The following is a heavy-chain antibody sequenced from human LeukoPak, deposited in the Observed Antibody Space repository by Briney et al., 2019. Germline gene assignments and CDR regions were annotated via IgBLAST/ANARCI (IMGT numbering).Heavy chain of an antibody. D-gene: IGHD6-13*01. Sequence: KTSETLSLTCAVYGASFSGYYWTWIRQPPGKGLEWIGEINHSGTTNYNPSLKSRVTISVDTSKNQFSLKLSSVTAADTAVYYCARGKGRSSLDYWGQGTLVTVSS. CDR3: ARGKGRSSLDY. J-gene: IGHJ4*02. CDR1: GASFSGYY. CDR2: INHSGTT. V-gene: IGHV4-34*01.